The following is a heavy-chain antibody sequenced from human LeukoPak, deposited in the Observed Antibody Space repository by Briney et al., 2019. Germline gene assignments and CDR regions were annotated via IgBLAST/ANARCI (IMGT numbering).Heavy chain of an antibody. CDR3: AKEYCNGGTCYLGSFDS. CDR1: GFTFDEYA. J-gene: IGHJ4*02. V-gene: IGHV3-9*01. Sequence: GRSLRLSCAASGFTFDEYAMHWVRQAPGKGLEWVSGISWISGNIGYAGSVKGRFTISRDNAKNSLYLQMNSLRPEDTALYYCAKEYCNGGTCYLGSFDSWGQGTLVTVSS. CDR2: ISWISGNI. D-gene: IGHD2-15*01.